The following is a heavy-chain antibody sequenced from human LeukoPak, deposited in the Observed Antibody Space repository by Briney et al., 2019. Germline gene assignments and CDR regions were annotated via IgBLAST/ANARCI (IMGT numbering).Heavy chain of an antibody. CDR1: GFTFSTYS. CDR2: ISCWSSYI. V-gene: IGHV3-21*01. J-gene: IGHJ3*02. D-gene: IGHD1-26*01. CDR3: ARDNPYSESLAADDAFDI. Sequence: GGSLRLSCAGSGFTFSTYSIHWVRQAPGKGLEWVSCISCWSSYIYYADSVKGRFTISRDNAKSSLYLQMNSLRAEDTAVYYCARDNPYSESLAADDAFDIWGQGTMVTVSS.